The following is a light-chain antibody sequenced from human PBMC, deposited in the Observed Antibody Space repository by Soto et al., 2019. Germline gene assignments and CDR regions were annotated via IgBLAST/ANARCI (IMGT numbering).Light chain of an antibody. CDR2: DAS. CDR3: QQSYSSPPT. V-gene: IGKV1-5*01. Sequence: DIQMTQSPSTLSASVGDRVTITCRASQSINSWLAWYQQKPGKAPKLLIYDASSLESGVPSRFSGSGSGTEFTLTISSLQPDDFATYYCQQSYSSPPTFGQGTKVDIK. CDR1: QSINSW. J-gene: IGKJ1*01.